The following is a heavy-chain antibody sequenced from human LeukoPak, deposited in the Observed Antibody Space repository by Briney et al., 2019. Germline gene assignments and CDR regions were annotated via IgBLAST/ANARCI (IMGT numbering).Heavy chain of an antibody. CDR2: IWYGGSNK. V-gene: IGHV3-33*08. D-gene: IGHD6-13*01. CDR1: GFTFSSYG. J-gene: IGHJ4*02. CDR3: ARAGIAAAGSPSFDY. Sequence: PGGSLRLSCAASGFTFSSYGMHWVRQAPGKGLEWVAVIWYGGSNKYYADSVKGRFTISRDNSKNTLYLQMNSLRAEDTAVYYCARAGIAAAGSPSFDYWGQGTLVTVSS.